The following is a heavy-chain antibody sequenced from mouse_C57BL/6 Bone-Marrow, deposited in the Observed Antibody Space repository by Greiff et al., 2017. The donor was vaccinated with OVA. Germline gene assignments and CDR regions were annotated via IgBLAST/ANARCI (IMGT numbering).Heavy chain of an antibody. D-gene: IGHD2-3*01. CDR1: GYTFTSYW. J-gene: IGHJ2*01. CDR2: IYPSDSET. Sequence: QVQLQQPGAELVRPGSSVKLSCKASGYTFTSYWMDWVKQRPGQGLEWIGNIYPSDSETHYNQKFKDKATLTADKSSSTAYMQLSSLTSEDSAVYYCARRGWLQHYYCDYWGQGTTLTVSS. CDR3: ARRGWLQHYYCDY. V-gene: IGHV1-61*01.